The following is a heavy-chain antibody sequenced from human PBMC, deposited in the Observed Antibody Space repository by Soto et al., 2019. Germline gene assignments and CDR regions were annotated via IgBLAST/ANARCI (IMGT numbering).Heavy chain of an antibody. CDR3: ARAVAVAADFDY. Sequence: ASVKVSCKASGYTFTGYAMHWVRQAPGERLEWMGWINAGNGNTKYSQKFQGRVTITRDTSASTAYMELSSLRSEDTAVYYCARAVAVAADFDYWAQGTPVTVSS. D-gene: IGHD6-19*01. V-gene: IGHV1-3*01. J-gene: IGHJ4*02. CDR2: INAGNGNT. CDR1: GYTFTGYA.